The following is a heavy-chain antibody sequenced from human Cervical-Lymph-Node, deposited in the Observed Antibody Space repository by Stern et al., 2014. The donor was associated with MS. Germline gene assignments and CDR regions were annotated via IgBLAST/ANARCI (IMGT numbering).Heavy chain of an antibody. CDR3: ARGGGLVGYFDY. CDR2: ITPVFGTT. V-gene: IGHV1-69*06. Sequence: QVQLVQSGAEVKKPGSSVKVSCKASGDTFRSYAINWVRQVPGQGLEWMGGITPVFGTTNYAQKFQGRVKITADKSTNTAYIELMTLRSEDTAVYYCARGGGLVGYFDYWGQGTLVSVSS. D-gene: IGHD1-26*01. J-gene: IGHJ4*02. CDR1: GDTFRSYA.